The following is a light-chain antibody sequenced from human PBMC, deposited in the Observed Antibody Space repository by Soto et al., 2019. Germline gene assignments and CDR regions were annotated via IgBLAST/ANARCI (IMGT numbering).Light chain of an antibody. CDR2: DAS. CDR3: QEYNSLST. CDR1: QSISRW. Sequence: IQMTQSPSTLSASLGDRVTITCRAIQSISRWLAWYQQKPGKAPKLLIYDASSLESGVPSRFSGSGSGTEFTLTISRLTPDDFATYYCQEYNSLSTFGQGTKVDIK. J-gene: IGKJ1*01. V-gene: IGKV1-5*01.